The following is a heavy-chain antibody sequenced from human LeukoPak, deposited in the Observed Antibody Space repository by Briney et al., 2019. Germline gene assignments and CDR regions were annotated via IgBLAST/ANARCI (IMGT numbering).Heavy chain of an antibody. J-gene: IGHJ4*02. CDR1: GYTFTSYD. V-gene: IGHV1-8*01. CDR2: MNPNSGNT. D-gene: IGHD3-22*01. CDR3: ARDPRGGYTVIDY. Sequence: VASVKVSCKASGYTFTSYDINWVRQATGQGLEWMGWMNPNSGNTGYAQKFQGRVTMTRNTSISTAYMELSSLRSDDTAVYYCARDPRGGYTVIDYWGQGTLVTVSS.